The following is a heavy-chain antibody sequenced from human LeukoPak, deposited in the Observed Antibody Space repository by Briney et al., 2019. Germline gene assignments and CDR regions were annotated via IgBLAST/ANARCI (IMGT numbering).Heavy chain of an antibody. V-gene: IGHV1-18*01. J-gene: IGHJ4*02. CDR3: ARGNGLRDFWSGYSDY. D-gene: IGHD3-3*01. Sequence: ASVKVSCKASGGTFSSYAISWVRQAPGQGLEWMGWISAYNGNTNYAQKLQGRVTMTTDTSTSTAYMELRSLRSDDTAVYYCARGNGLRDFWSGYSDYWGQGTLVTVSS. CDR2: ISAYNGNT. CDR1: GGTFSSYA.